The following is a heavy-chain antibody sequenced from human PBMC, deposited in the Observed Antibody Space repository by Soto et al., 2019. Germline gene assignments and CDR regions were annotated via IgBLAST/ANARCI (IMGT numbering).Heavy chain of an antibody. CDR1: GFTFSNAW. Sequence: EVLLVESGGGLVKPGGSLRLSCAASGFTFSNAWMSWVRQAPGKGLEWVGRIKADSDGGTIDYAAPVKGRIIISRDDSKNTLYLQMNSVKTEDTGVYYCDAEEDRGSSKFDYWGQGTLVTVSS. V-gene: IGHV3-15*01. CDR3: DAEEDRGSSKFDY. CDR2: IKADSDGGTI. J-gene: IGHJ4*02. D-gene: IGHD1-26*01.